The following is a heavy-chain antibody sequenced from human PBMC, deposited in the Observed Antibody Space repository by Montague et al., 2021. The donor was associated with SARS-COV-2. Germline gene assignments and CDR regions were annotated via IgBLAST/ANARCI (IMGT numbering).Heavy chain of an antibody. V-gene: IGHV4-34*01. CDR3: ARLGDGVVPSPILGVGPYYSSSSLDF. CDR1: GGSFSTYS. D-gene: IGHD3-10*01. CDR2: IYHGGST. Sequence: SETLSLTCAVHGGSFSTYSWNWIRQSPGKGLEWIGEIYHGGSTNYNPSLKSRVTISADTSKNQFSLKLTSVAAADTAVYYCARLGDGVVPSPILGVGPYYSSSSLDFWGKGTTVTVSS. J-gene: IGHJ6*03.